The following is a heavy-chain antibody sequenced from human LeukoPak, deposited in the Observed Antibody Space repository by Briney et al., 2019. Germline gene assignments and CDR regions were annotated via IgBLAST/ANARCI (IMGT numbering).Heavy chain of an antibody. CDR3: ARGVPTFHRPSRPSPYSSGWYGGFDY. CDR1: GGSFSGYY. D-gene: IGHD6-13*01. V-gene: IGHV4-34*01. J-gene: IGHJ4*02. CDR2: INHSGST. Sequence: SETLSLTCAVYGGSFSGYYWSWIRQPPGKGLEWIGEINHSGSTNYNPSLKSRVTISVDTSKNQFSLKLSSVTAADTAVYYCARGVPTFHRPSRPSPYSSGWYGGFDYWGQGTLVTVSS.